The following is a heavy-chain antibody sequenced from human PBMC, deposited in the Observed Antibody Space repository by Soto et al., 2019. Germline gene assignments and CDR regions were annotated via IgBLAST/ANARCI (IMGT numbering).Heavy chain of an antibody. CDR1: GGSISSGGYS. V-gene: IGHV4-30-2*01. CDR2: IYHSGST. CDR3: ASSVRIPTVINY. J-gene: IGHJ4*02. D-gene: IGHD4-17*01. Sequence: PSETLSLTCAVSGGSISSGGYSWSWIRQPPGKGLEWIGYIYHSGSTYYNPSLKSRVTISVDRSKNQFSLKLSSVTAADTAVYYCASSVRIPTVINYWGQGTLVTSPQ.